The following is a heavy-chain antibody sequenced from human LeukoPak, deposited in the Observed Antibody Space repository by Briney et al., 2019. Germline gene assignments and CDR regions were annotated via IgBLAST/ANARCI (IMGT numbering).Heavy chain of an antibody. Sequence: GGSLRLSCAASGFTFSSYAMSWVRQAPGKGPEWVSAISGSGGSTYYADSVKGRFTISRDNSKNTLYLQMNSLRAEDTAVYYCAKEGVGRYCSGGSCFETNWFDPWGQGTLVTVSS. CDR3: AKEGVGRYCSGGSCFETNWFDP. D-gene: IGHD2-15*01. CDR1: GFTFSSYA. J-gene: IGHJ5*02. V-gene: IGHV3-23*01. CDR2: ISGSGGST.